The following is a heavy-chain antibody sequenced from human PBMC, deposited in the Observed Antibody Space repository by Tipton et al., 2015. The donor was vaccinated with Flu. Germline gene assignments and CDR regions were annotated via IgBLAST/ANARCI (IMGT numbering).Heavy chain of an antibody. CDR3: ARDPQYCSSTSCGRLKLRYYFDY. CDR2: IWYDGSNK. J-gene: IGHJ4*02. CDR1: GFTFSSYG. D-gene: IGHD2-2*01. Sequence: SLRLSCAASGFTFSSYGMHWVRQAPGKGLEWVAVIWYDGSNKYYADSVKGRFTISRDNSKNTLYLQMNSLRAEDTAVYYCARDPQYCSSTSCGRLKLRYYFDYWGQGTLVTVSS. V-gene: IGHV3-33*08.